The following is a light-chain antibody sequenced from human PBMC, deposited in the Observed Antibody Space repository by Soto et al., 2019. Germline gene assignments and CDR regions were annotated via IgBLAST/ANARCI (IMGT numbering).Light chain of an antibody. CDR2: GAS. CDR1: QSVSSN. J-gene: IGKJ4*01. CDR3: QQYNNWPLT. Sequence: EIVMTQSPATLSVSPGERATLSCRASQSVSSNLAWYQQKPGQAPRLLLYGASTRATGIPARFSGSGSGTEFTLTISSLQSEDFAVYYCQQYNNWPLTFGGGIKVEIK. V-gene: IGKV3-15*01.